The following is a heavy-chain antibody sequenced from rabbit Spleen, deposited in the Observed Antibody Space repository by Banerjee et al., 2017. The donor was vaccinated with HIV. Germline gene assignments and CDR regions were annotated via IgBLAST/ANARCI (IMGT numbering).Heavy chain of an antibody. CDR2: IDASDSGFT. V-gene: IGHV1S45*01. D-gene: IGHD2-1*01. CDR1: GVSFSGSSY. J-gene: IGHJ4*01. CDR3: ARGSAAMTMVITGYYLNL. Sequence: QEQLEESGGDLVKPGASLTLTCIASGVSFSGSSYMCWVRQAPGKGLEWIACIDASDSGFTYFASWAKGRFTISKTSSTTVTLEMTSLTAADTATYFCARGSAAMTMVITGYYLNLWGQGTLVTVS.